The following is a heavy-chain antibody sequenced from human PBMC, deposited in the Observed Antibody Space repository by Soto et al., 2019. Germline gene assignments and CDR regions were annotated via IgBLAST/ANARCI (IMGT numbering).Heavy chain of an antibody. V-gene: IGHV1-69*13. CDR3: ARGTQSERGYSGIRYYYYYGMDV. CDR2: IIPIFGTA. CDR1: GGTFSSYA. D-gene: IGHD5-12*01. J-gene: IGHJ6*02. Sequence: SVKVSCKASGGTFSSYAISWVRQAPGQGLEWMGGIIPIFGTANYAQKFQGRVTITADESTSTAYMGLSSLRSEDTAVYYCARGTQSERGYSGIRYYYYYGMDVWGQGTTVTVSS.